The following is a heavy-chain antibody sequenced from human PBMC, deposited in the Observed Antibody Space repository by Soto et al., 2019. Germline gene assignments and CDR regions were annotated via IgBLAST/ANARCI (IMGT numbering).Heavy chain of an antibody. J-gene: IGHJ3*01. CDR2: IWTSGST. Sequence: EVQLVESGGGLIQPGGSLRLSCEASGFTFSSNDMNWVRQAPGKGLEWVSLIWTSGSTAYADSVKGRFTISRDNSKSALYLHMSRLRAEDTAVYYCATRPFLRGAPWGQGTMVTVSS. V-gene: IGHV3-53*01. D-gene: IGHD3-16*01. CDR3: ATRPFLRGAP. CDR1: GFTFSSND.